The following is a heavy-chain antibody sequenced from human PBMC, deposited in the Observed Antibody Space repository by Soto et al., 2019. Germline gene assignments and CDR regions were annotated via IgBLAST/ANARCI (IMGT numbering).Heavy chain of an antibody. CDR2: IKSKTDGGTT. CDR3: TTDPITIVRDPNAFDI. Sequence: VGSLRLSYAASGFTFSNAGMSWISQAQGKGLEWVGRIKSKTDGGTTDYAAPVKGRFTISRDDSKNTLYLQMNSLKTEDTAVYYCTTDPITIVRDPNAFDIWGQGTMVTVSS. V-gene: IGHV3-15*07. D-gene: IGHD3-10*01. J-gene: IGHJ3*02. CDR1: GFTFSNAG.